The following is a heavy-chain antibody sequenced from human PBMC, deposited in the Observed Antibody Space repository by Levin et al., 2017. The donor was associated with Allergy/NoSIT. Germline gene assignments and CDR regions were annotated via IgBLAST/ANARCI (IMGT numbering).Heavy chain of an antibody. CDR3: ARHSLIYYDSSGYYRYYGMDG. CDR1: GYSFTSYW. J-gene: IGHJ6*02. V-gene: IGHV5-51*01. CDR2: IYPGDSDT. D-gene: IGHD3-22*01. Sequence: KVSCKGSGYSFTSYWIGWVRQMPGKGLEWMGIIYPGDSDTRYSPSFQGQVTISADKSISTAYLQWSSLKASDTAMYYCARHSLIYYDSSGYYRYYGMDGWGQGTTVTVSS.